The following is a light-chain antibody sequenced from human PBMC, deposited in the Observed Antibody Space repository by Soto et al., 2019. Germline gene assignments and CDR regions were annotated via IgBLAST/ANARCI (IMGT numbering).Light chain of an antibody. CDR2: GAS. Sequence: TLSVSSGEKATLSCRASQSVSSNLAWYQQKPGQAPRLLIYGASTRATGIPARFSGSGSGTEFTLTISSLQSEDFAVYYCQQYNNWPAWTFGQGTKVDIK. CDR1: QSVSSN. V-gene: IGKV3-15*01. CDR3: QQYNNWPAWT. J-gene: IGKJ1*01.